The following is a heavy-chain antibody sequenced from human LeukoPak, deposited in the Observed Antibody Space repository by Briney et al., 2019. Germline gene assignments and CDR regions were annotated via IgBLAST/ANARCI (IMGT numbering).Heavy chain of an antibody. V-gene: IGHV4-61*02. CDR3: ARGRRAVGYCSSTSCYTPPGY. CDR2: IYTSGST. CDR1: GGSISSGSYY. Sequence: SETLSLTCTVSGGSISSGSYYWSWIRQPAGKGLEWIGRIYTSGSTNYNPSLKSRVTISVDTSKNQFSLKLSSVTAADTAVYYCARGRRAVGYCSSTSCYTPPGYWGQGTLVTVPS. D-gene: IGHD2-2*02. J-gene: IGHJ4*02.